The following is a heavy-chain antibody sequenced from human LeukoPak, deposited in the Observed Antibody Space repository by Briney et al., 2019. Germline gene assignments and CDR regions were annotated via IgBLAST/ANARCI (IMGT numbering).Heavy chain of an antibody. CDR1: GFTFSSYG. CDR3: ARDQSSGSSYFDY. CDR2: IWYDGSNK. V-gene: IGHV3-33*01. J-gene: IGHJ4*02. D-gene: IGHD6-19*01. Sequence: GGSLRLSCAASGFTFSSYGMHWVRQAPGKGLEWVAVIWYDGSNKYYADSVKGRFTISRDNSKNTLYLQMNGLRAEDTAVYYCARDQSSGSSYFDYWGQGTLVTVSS.